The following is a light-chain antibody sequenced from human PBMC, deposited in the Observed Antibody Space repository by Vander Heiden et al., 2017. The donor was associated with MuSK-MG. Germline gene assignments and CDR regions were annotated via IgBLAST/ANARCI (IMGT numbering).Light chain of an antibody. J-gene: IGLJ2*01. CDR3: KAWGSSTVV. Sequence: SYELTQPPSVSVSLGQTASITCSGDKLGDKYACWDQQKPGQSPVLVIYSDNRRPSGIPEGFYGANSATIAIMGASGAQAVDESCEYWKAWGSSTVVFGGGTKLTVL. V-gene: IGLV3-1*01. CDR1: KLGDKY. CDR2: SDN.